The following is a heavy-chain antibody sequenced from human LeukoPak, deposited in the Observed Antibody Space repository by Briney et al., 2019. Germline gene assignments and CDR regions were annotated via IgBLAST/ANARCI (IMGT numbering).Heavy chain of an antibody. CDR2: INEDGSGK. Sequence: GGSLRLSCVFSGFTFSNYWMKWVRQAPGKGLEWVASINEDGSGKYSMDSVKDRVTISRDNAKNSLDLQINSQTVEDTAIYYCVRDDGDVWGKGTTVTVSS. V-gene: IGHV3-7*01. J-gene: IGHJ6*04. CDR3: VRDDGDV. CDR1: GFTFSNYW.